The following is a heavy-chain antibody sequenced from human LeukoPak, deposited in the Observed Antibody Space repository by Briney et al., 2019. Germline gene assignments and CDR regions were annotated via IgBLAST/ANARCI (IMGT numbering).Heavy chain of an antibody. Sequence: PGGSLRLSCAASGFTFSSYAMSWVRQAPGKGLEWVGRIRSKANSYATAYAASVKGRFTISRDGSKNTAYLQMNSLKTEDTAVYYCTRDIDYYYGSGSYYNYYGMDVWGQGTTVTVSS. CDR1: GFTFSSYA. D-gene: IGHD3-10*01. CDR3: TRDIDYYYGSGSYYNYYGMDV. J-gene: IGHJ6*02. CDR2: IRSKANSYAT. V-gene: IGHV3-73*01.